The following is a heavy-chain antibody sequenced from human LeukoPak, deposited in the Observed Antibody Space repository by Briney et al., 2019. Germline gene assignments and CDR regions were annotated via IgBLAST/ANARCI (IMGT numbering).Heavy chain of an antibody. J-gene: IGHJ3*02. V-gene: IGHV4-59*01. CDR1: GGSISSYY. CDR3: ERVLRLHPGVAFDI. D-gene: IGHD4-11*01. CDR2: IYYSGST. Sequence: SETLSLTCTVSGGSISSYYWSWIRQPPGKGLEWIGDIYYSGSTNYNPSLKSRVTISVDTSKNQFSLKLSPVTAADTSVYYCERVLRLHPGVAFDIWAQGTMVTVSS.